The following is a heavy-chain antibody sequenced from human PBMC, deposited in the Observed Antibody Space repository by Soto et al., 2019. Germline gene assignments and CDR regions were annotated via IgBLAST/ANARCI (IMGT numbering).Heavy chain of an antibody. V-gene: IGHV4-39*01. CDR1: DGTRIGIGDC. J-gene: IGHJ5*01. D-gene: IGHD2-15*01. Sequence: SLTYSVSDGTRIGIGDCWSWKQQPPGKGLEWVGSIFFTGNIYYNPSLKIRVTISVDTSRNQFSLMVNSVTAADTAVYYCASRHCSGGSCYHPGFDSWGQGVMVTVSS. CDR3: ASRHCSGGSCYHPGFDS. CDR2: IFFTGNI.